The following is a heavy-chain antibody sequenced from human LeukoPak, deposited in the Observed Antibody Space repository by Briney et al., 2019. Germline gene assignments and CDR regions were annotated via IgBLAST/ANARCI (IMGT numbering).Heavy chain of an antibody. CDR3: ARGGLFKLGIGSAFDI. D-gene: IGHD7-27*01. J-gene: IGHJ3*02. CDR2: IYSGGST. CDR1: GFTVSSNY. V-gene: IGHV3-53*05. Sequence: PGGSLRLSCAASGFTVSSNYMSWVRQAPGKGLEWVSVIYSGGSTYYADSVKGRFTISRDNSKNTLYLQMNSLRSDDTAVYYCARGGLFKLGIGSAFDIWGQGTMVTVSS.